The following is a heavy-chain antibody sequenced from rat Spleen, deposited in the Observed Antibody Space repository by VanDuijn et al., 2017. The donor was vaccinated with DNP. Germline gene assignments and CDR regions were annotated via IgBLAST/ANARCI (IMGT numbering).Heavy chain of an antibody. CDR3: ARWYNWGYCFDY. CDR2: INADGGTT. V-gene: IGHV5-58*01. Sequence: EVLVVDSGGGLVQPGGSLRLSCAASGITFSNYWMYWIRQATGKGLEWVASINADGGTTYYPDSVKGRFTISRDNAKSTLYLQMNSLRSEDMATYYGARWYNWGYCFDYWGQGVMVTVSS. D-gene: IGHD1-4*01. CDR1: GITFSNYW. J-gene: IGHJ2*01.